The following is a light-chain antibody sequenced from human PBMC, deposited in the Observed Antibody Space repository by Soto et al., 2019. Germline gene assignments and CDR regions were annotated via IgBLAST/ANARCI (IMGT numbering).Light chain of an antibody. J-gene: IGLJ2*01. V-gene: IGLV3-21*04. CDR2: YDS. CDR3: QVWDSSSDHPVV. CDR1: NIGSKS. Sequence: SYELTQPPSVSVAPGKTARITCGGNNIGSKSVHWYQQKPGQAPVLVIYYDSDRPSGIPERFSGSNSGNTATLTISRVEAGDEADYYCQVWDSSSDHPVVFGGVTKVTVL.